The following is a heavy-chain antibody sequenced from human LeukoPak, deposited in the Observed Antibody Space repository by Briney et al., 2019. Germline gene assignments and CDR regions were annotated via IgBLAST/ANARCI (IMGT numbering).Heavy chain of an antibody. V-gene: IGHV4-59*12. J-gene: IGHJ4*02. CDR3: ARMPDYGDYVGNFDY. CDR1: GGSISSYY. D-gene: IGHD4-17*01. CDR2: IYYSGST. Sequence: PSETLSLTCTVSGGSISSYYWSWIRQPPGKGLEWIGYIYYSGSTNYNPSLKSRVTISVDTSKNQFSLKLSSVTAADTAVYYCARMPDYGDYVGNFDYWGQGTLVTVSS.